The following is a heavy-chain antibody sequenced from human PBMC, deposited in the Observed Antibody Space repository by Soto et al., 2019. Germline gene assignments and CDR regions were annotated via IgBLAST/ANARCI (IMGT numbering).Heavy chain of an antibody. D-gene: IGHD6-19*01. CDR3: ARRGYSSGWYSYYFDY. CDR1: GGSISSYY. CDR2: IYYSGST. J-gene: IGHJ4*02. Sequence: SETLSLTCTVSGGSISSYYWSWIRQPPGKGLEWIGYIYYSGSTNYNPSLKSRVTISVDTSKNQFSLKLSSVTAADTAVYYCARRGYSSGWYSYYFDYWGQGTLVTV. V-gene: IGHV4-59*01.